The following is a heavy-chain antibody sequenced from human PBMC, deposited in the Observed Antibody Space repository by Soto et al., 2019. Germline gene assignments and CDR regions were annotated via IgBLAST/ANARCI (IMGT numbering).Heavy chain of an antibody. CDR1: GFTFSSYE. J-gene: IGHJ4*02. D-gene: IGHD2-8*01. V-gene: IGHV3-48*03. CDR3: AREPYCTNGVCYTYVDY. Sequence: PVGSLRLSCAASGFTFSSYEMNWVRQAPGKGLEWVSYISSSGSTIYYADSVKGRFTISRDNAKNSLYLQMNSLRAEDTAVYYCAREPYCTNGVCYTYVDYWGQGTLVTVSS. CDR2: ISSSGSTI.